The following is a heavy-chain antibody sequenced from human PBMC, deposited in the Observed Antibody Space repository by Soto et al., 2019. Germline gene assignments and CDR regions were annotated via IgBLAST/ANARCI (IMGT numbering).Heavy chain of an antibody. CDR2: IIPIFGTA. Sequence: QVQLVQSGAEVKKPGSSVKVSCKASGGTFSSYAISWVRQAPGQGLEWMGGIIPIFGTANYAQKFQGRVTVTADESTSTAYMELSSLRSEDTAVYYCAREKESGYSYSYSYYYGMDVWGQGTTVTVSS. V-gene: IGHV1-69*01. CDR3: AREKESGYSYSYSYYYGMDV. J-gene: IGHJ6*02. D-gene: IGHD5-18*01. CDR1: GGTFSSYA.